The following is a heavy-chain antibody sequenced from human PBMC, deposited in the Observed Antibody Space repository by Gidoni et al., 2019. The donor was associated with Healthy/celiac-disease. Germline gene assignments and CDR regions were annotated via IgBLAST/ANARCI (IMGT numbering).Heavy chain of an antibody. CDR2: INHSGST. CDR1: GGSFSCYY. CDR3: ARGRRWLHQPIEYFQH. D-gene: IGHD5-12*01. Sequence: QVQLQQWGAGLLKPSETLSLTFAVYGGSFSCYYWSWIRQPPGKGLEWIGEINHSGSTNYNPSLKSRVTISVDTSKNQFSLKLSSVTAADTAVYYCARGRRWLHQPIEYFQHWGQGTLVTVSS. J-gene: IGHJ1*01. V-gene: IGHV4-34*01.